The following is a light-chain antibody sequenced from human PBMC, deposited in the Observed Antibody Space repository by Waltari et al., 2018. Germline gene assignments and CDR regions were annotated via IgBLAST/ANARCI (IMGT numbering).Light chain of an antibody. CDR1: QDIDNN. J-gene: IGKJ4*01. V-gene: IGKV1-33*01. Sequence: DIQMTQSPSSLSASVGDRVIITCRARQDIDNNLNWYQQKPGKSPKLLIYASSTLETGVPSRFSGSGSGRKFSFTISSLQPEDFATYYCQQFDNVPLTFGGGTKVDIK. CDR2: ASS. CDR3: QQFDNVPLT.